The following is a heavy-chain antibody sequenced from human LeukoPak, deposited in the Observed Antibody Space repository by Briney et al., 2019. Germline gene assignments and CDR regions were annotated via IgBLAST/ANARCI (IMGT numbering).Heavy chain of an antibody. J-gene: IGHJ4*02. D-gene: IGHD3-3*01. CDR2: INPNSGGT. CDR3: ARDPDITIFGVVKGGFDY. CDR1: GYTFAGYY. V-gene: IGHV1-2*02. Sequence: ASVKVSCKASGYTFAGYYMHWVRQAPGQGLEWMGWINPNSGGTNYAQKFQGRVTMTRDTSISTAYMELSRLRSDDTAVYDCARDPDITIFGVVKGGFDYWGQGTLVTVSS.